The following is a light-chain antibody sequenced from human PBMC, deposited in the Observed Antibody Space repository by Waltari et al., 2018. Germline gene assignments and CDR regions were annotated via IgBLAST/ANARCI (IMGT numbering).Light chain of an antibody. Sequence: QSVLTQPPSASGTPGQRVTISCSGSSSHIGSTPVNWYQQLPGTAPKRLIYSNNQRPSGVPDRFSGSKSGTSASLAISGLQSEDEADYYCAAWDDSLNGPVVFGGGTKLTVL. V-gene: IGLV1-44*01. CDR3: AAWDDSLNGPVV. J-gene: IGLJ2*01. CDR2: SNN. CDR1: SSHIGSTP.